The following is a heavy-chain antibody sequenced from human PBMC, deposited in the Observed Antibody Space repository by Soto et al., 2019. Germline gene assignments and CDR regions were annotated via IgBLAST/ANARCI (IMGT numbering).Heavy chain of an antibody. V-gene: IGHV4-59*01. CDR3: AREVFRAGAGRWFDP. Sequence: SETLSLTCTVSGGSISSDYWIWIRQPPGKGLEWIGYIYYSGSTNYNPSLKSRVTISVDTSKNQFSLKLSSVTAADTAVYYCAREVFRAGAGRWFDPCGQGTLVTVSA. D-gene: IGHD3-10*01. CDR2: IYYSGST. J-gene: IGHJ5*02. CDR1: GGSISSDY.